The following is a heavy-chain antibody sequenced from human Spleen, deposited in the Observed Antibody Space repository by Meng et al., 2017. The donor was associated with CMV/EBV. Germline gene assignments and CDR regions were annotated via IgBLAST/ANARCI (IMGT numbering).Heavy chain of an antibody. J-gene: IGHJ4*02. D-gene: IGHD2-2*01. V-gene: IGHV3-48*03. CDR1: GFTFSSYE. CDR2: ISSSGSTI. Sequence: SLKISCAASGFTFSSYEMNWVRQAPGKGLEWVSYISSSGSTIYYADSVKGRFTISRDNAKNSLYLQMNSLRAEDTAVYYCMGFCSGTRCPIGQGPNYWGQGTLVTVSS. CDR3: MGFCSGTRCPIGQGPNY.